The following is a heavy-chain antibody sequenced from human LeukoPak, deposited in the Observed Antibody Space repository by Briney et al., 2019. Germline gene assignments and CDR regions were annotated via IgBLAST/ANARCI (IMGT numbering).Heavy chain of an antibody. Sequence: AGGSLRLSCAASGFTFSSYSMNWVRQAPGKGLEWVSSISSSSSYIYYADSVKGRFTISRDNAKNSLYLQMNSLRAEDTAVYYCARDPYLWWLGPYWGQGTLVTVSS. CDR2: ISSSSSYI. CDR3: ARDPYLWWLGPY. D-gene: IGHD5-12*01. J-gene: IGHJ4*02. CDR1: GFTFSSYS. V-gene: IGHV3-21*01.